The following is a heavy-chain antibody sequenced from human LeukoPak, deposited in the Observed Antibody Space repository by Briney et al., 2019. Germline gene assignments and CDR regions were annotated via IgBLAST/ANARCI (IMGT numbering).Heavy chain of an antibody. CDR2: ISSSSSHI. CDR3: ASFASPKGY. CDR1: GFTFNTYS. J-gene: IGHJ4*02. V-gene: IGHV3-21*01. Sequence: GGSLRLSCAASGFTFNTYSMNWVRQAPGKGLEWVSSISSSSSHIYYADSVKGRFTISRDNAKNSLYLQMNSLRAEDTAVYYCASFASPKGYWGQGTLVTVSS.